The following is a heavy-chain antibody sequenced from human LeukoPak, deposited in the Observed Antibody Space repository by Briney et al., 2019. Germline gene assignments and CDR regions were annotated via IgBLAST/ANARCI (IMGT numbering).Heavy chain of an antibody. V-gene: IGHV3-23*01. CDR3: AKMLGYCSGGSCP. J-gene: IGHJ5*02. Sequence: PGGSLRLSCAASGFTFSSYGMSWVRQAPGKGLEWVSAISGSGGSTYYADSVKGRFTISRDNSKNTLYLRMNSLRAEDTAVYYCAKMLGYCSGGSCPWGQGTLVTVSS. CDR2: ISGSGGST. CDR1: GFTFSSYG. D-gene: IGHD2-15*01.